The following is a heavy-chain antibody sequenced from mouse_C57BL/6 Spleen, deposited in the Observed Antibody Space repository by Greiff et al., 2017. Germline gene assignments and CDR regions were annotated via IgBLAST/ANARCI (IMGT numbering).Heavy chain of an antibody. CDR1: GYTFTDYN. J-gene: IGHJ4*01. V-gene: IGHV1-22*01. Sequence: EVQLQEPGPELVKPGASVKMSCKASGYTFTDYNMHWVKQSHGKSLEWIGYINPNNGGTSYNQKFKGKATLTVNKSSSTAYMELRSLTSEDSAVYYCAGSHYYECDGYAMDYWGQGTLVTVSA. CDR3: AGSHYYECDGYAMDY. CDR2: INPNNGGT. D-gene: IGHD2-4*01.